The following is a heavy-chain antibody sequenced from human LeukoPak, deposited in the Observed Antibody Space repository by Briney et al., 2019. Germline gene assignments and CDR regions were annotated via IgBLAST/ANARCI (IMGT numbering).Heavy chain of an antibody. J-gene: IGHJ4*02. V-gene: IGHV3-7*01. CDR1: GFTFSNAW. CDR3: AREFRLGIYDY. CDR2: IKQDGSEK. Sequence: GGSLRLSCAASGFTFSNAWMSWVRQAPGKGLEWVANIKQDGSEKYYVDSVKGRFTISRDNAKNSLYLQMNSLRAEDTAVYYCAREFRLGIYDYWGQGTLVTVSS. D-gene: IGHD7-27*01.